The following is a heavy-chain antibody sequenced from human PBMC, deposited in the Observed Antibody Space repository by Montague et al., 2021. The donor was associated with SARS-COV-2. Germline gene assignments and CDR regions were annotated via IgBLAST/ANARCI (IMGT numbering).Heavy chain of an antibody. CDR3: ARQPRNSIWREDY. J-gene: IGHJ4*02. CDR1: GGPINSGRYY. Sequence: SETLSLTCTVSGGPINSGRYYWGWIRQTPGKGLEWIGRIYNTGSTYYNPSLKSRATILVDTSNSQFSLNLTSVTAADTAVYYCARQPRNSIWREDYWGQGTLVTVSS. V-gene: IGHV4-39*01. D-gene: IGHD2/OR15-2a*01. CDR2: IYNTGST.